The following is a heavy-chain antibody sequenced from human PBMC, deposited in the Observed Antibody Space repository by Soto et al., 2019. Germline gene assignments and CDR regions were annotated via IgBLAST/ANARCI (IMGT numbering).Heavy chain of an antibody. CDR3: TRAQFEFGSYFGLDV. CDR2: MNPDSENT. J-gene: IGHJ6*02. Sequence: QVHLVQSGAEVKQPGASVRVSCKASGYTFTNYDITWVRQATGQGLEWMGWMNPDSENTGSPQKFQGRVTMTVNTSINSVYMELTILSSEETAGYYCTRAQFEFGSYFGLDVWGQGTTVTVAS. CDR1: GYTFTNYD. D-gene: IGHD3-10*01. V-gene: IGHV1-8*01.